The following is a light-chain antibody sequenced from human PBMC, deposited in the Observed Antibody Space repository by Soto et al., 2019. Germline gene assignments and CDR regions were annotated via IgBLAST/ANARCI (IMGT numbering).Light chain of an antibody. CDR3: QQLLSYPIT. J-gene: IGKJ5*01. CDR1: QGISSY. Sequence: DIQLTQSPSFLSASVGDRVTITCRASQGISSYLAWYQQKPGKAPKLLIYAASTLQSGVPLRFSGSGSGTSFTLTISSLQPEDFATYYCQQLLSYPITFGQATRLEIK. CDR2: AAS. V-gene: IGKV1-9*01.